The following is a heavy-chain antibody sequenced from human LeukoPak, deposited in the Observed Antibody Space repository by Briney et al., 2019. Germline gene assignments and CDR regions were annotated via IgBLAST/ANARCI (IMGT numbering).Heavy chain of an antibody. V-gene: IGHV4-59*01. CDR2: IYYSGST. Sequence: SETLSLTCTVSGGSISSYYWSWIRQPPGKGLESIGYIYYSGSTNYSPSLKNRVTISVDTCKNQFSLRLSSVTAADTAVYYCARDLGATNAFDIWGEGTMVTVSS. CDR1: GGSISSYY. J-gene: IGHJ3*02. CDR3: ARDLGATNAFDI. D-gene: IGHD1-26*01.